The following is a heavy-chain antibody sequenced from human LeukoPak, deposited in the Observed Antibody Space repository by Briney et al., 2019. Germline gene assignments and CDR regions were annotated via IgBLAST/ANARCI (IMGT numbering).Heavy chain of an antibody. D-gene: IGHD3-3*02. J-gene: IGHJ6*03. V-gene: IGHV1-18*01. CDR2: ISAYNGNT. Sequence: ASVKVSCKASGYTFISHGITWVRQAPGQGLEWMGWISAYNGNTNYAQKLQGRVTMTTDTSTSTAYMELRSLRSDDTAVYYCAASIDGTLEEYYYYMDVWGKGTTVTVSS. CDR3: AASIDGTLEEYYYYMDV. CDR1: GYTFISHG.